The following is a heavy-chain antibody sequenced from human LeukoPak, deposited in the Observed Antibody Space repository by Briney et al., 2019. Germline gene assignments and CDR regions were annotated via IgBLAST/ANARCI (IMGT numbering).Heavy chain of an antibody. V-gene: IGHV3-33*01. CDR2: IWYDGSNK. J-gene: IGHJ5*02. Sequence: QPGGSLRLSCAASGFTFSSYGMHWVRQAPGKGLEWVAVIWYDGSNKYYADSVKGRFTISRDNSKNTLYLQMNSLRAEDTAVYYCARAPSIAGVYNWFDRWGQGTLVTVSS. D-gene: IGHD6-6*01. CDR1: GFTFSSYG. CDR3: ARAPSIAGVYNWFDR.